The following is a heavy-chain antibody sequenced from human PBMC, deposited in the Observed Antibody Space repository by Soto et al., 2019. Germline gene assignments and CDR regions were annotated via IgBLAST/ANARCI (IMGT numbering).Heavy chain of an antibody. J-gene: IGHJ6*01. CDR1: GGSISSGPYS. Sequence: QLQLQESGPGLVKPSETLSLTCTVSGGSISSGPYSWGWIRQPPGEGLEWIATFHYSENTYYTPSLESRVTISVDTSKNKFSLKVTSVTVADTAVYYCARLGGSCSSNNCYGYYGMDVWGQGTTVTVSS. CDR2: FHYSENT. V-gene: IGHV4-39*01. D-gene: IGHD2-2*01. CDR3: ARLGGSCSSNNCYGYYGMDV.